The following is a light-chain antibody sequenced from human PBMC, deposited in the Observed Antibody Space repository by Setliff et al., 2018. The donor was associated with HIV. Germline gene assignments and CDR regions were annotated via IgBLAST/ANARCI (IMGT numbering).Light chain of an antibody. CDR2: YVS. CDR3: SSYISSSTI. V-gene: IGLV2-14*01. CDR1: SSDVGGYNY. Sequence: QSALTQPASVSGSPGQSITISCTGTSSDVGGYNYVAWYQQHPGKAPKLMIYYVSKRPSGISNRFSGSKSGNTASLTISGLQAEDEADYYCSSYISSSTIFGGGTRSPS. J-gene: IGLJ2*01.